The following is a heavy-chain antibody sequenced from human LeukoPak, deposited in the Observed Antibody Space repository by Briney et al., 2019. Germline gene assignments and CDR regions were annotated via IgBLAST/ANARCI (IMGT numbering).Heavy chain of an antibody. CDR3: ARETYYYDSSGYYGAFDI. CDR2: ISSSGSTI. J-gene: IGHJ3*02. Sequence: PGGSLRLSCAASGFTFSSYSMNWVRQAPGKGLEWVSSISSSGSTIYYADSVKGRFTISRENAKNSLYLQMNSLRAGDTAVYYCARETYYYDSSGYYGAFDIWGQGTMVTVSS. CDR1: GFTFSSYS. D-gene: IGHD3-22*01. V-gene: IGHV3-48*01.